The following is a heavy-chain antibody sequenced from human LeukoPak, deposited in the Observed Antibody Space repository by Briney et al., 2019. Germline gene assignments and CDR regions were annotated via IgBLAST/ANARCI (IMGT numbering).Heavy chain of an antibody. J-gene: IGHJ4*02. Sequence: GGSLRLSCAAPGFTFSSYGMHWVRQAPGKGLEWVAVLSYDGSEKYYADSVKGRCTISRDNSKNTVYLQMNSLRAEDTAVYYCAKSSSGWYGGFDYWGQGTLVTVSS. V-gene: IGHV3-30*18. CDR1: GFTFSSYG. CDR2: LSYDGSEK. CDR3: AKSSSGWYGGFDY. D-gene: IGHD6-19*01.